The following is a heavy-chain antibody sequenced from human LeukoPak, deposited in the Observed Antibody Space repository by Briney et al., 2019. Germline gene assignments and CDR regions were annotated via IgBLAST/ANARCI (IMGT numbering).Heavy chain of an antibody. J-gene: IGHJ4*02. CDR3: AKTSGGNY. CDR2: ISENGGST. D-gene: IGHD2-15*01. CDR1: GFRFITYA. V-gene: IGHV3-23*01. Sequence: GGSLRLSCAASGFRFITYAMSWVRQAPGKGLEWVSAISENGGSTYYADSVKGRFITSRDNSKNTLYLQMNSLRAEDTAVYYCAKTSGGNYWGQGTLVTVSS.